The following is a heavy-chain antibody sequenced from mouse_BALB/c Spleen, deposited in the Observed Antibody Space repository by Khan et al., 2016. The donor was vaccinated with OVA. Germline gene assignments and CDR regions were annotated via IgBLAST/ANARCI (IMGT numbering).Heavy chain of an antibody. Sequence: VQLQESGPGLVAPSQSLSITCTVSGFSLTGFGINWVRQPPGKGLEWLGMIWGDGGTDYNSALKSRLSISKDNSKSQVFLKMNSLQTDDTARYYCARELRLGGFAYWGQGTLVTVYA. J-gene: IGHJ3*01. V-gene: IGHV2-6-7*01. CDR1: GFSLTGFG. CDR2: IWGDGGT. D-gene: IGHD1-2*01. CDR3: ARELRLGGFAY.